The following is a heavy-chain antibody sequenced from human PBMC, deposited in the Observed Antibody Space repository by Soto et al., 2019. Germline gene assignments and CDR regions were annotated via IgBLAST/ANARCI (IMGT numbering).Heavy chain of an antibody. J-gene: IGHJ6*02. CDR3: ARGGGYCTNGVCYRSYYGMDV. CDR1: GCSISSYY. D-gene: IGHD2-8*01. V-gene: IGHV4-59*01. CDR2: IYYSGST. Sequence: SETLSLTCTVSGCSISSYYWSWIRQPPGKGLEWIGYIYYSGSTNYNPSLKSRVTISVDTSKTQFSLKLSSVTAADTAVYYCARGGGYCTNGVCYRSYYGMDVWGQGTTVTVSS.